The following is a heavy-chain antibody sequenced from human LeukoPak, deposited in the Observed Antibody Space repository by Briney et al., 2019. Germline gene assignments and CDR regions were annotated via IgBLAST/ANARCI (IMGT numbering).Heavy chain of an antibody. CDR3: ARGYRFLEWFHTKKRPNWFDP. Sequence: PSETQSLTCAVYGGSFSGYYWSWIRQPPGKGLEWIGEINHSGSTNYNPSLKSRVTISVDTSKNQFSLKLSSVTAADTAVYYCARGYRFLEWFHTKKRPNWFDPWGQGTLVTVSS. CDR1: GGSFSGYY. CDR2: INHSGST. D-gene: IGHD3-3*01. J-gene: IGHJ5*02. V-gene: IGHV4-34*01.